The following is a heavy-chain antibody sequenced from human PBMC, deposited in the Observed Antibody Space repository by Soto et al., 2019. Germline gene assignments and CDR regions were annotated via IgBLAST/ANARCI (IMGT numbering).Heavy chain of an antibody. V-gene: IGHV1-69*01. CDR3: ARDPARGSPS. CDR1: GGTFSSHA. J-gene: IGHJ5*02. Sequence: QVQLVQSVAEVKKPGSSVKVSCKASGGTFSSHAITWVRQAPGQGLEWMGGIIPLFGTANYAQKFQGRVTITADESTSTAYMELSSLKSEDTAMYYCARDPARGSPSWGLGTLVTVSS. D-gene: IGHD3-10*01. CDR2: IIPLFGTA.